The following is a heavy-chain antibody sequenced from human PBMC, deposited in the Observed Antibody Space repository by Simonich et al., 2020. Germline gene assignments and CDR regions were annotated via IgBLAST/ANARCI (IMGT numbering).Heavy chain of an antibody. J-gene: IGHJ4*02. CDR2: CSSSSSYR. CDR3: ASNSGEGY. V-gene: IGHV3-21*01. Sequence: EVQLVESGGGLVKPGGSLRLSCAASGFTFSSYSMNWVHQAPGKGLGWESTCSSSSSYRYYADSVKGRFTISRDNAKNSLYLQMNSLRAEDTAVYYCASNSGEGYWGQGTLVTVSS. CDR1: GFTFSSYS. D-gene: IGHD7-27*01.